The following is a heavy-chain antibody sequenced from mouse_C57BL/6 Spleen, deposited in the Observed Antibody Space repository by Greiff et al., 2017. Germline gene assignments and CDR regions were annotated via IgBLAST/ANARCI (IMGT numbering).Heavy chain of an antibody. CDR1: GYTFTDYN. Sequence: VQLQQSGPELVKPGASVKMSCKAPGYTFTDYNMHWVKQSHGKSLEWIGYINPNNGGTSYNQKFKGKATLTVNKSSSKAYMELRSLTSEDSAVYYCARSDYGDYWYFDVWGTGTTVTVSS. CDR2: INPNNGGT. V-gene: IGHV1-22*01. J-gene: IGHJ1*03. CDR3: ARSDYGDYWYFDV. D-gene: IGHD2-4*01.